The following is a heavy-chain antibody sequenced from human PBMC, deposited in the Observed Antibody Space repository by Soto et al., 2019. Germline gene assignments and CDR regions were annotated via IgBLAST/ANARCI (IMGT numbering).Heavy chain of an antibody. Sequence: SGGSLRLSCAASGFTFSSHTMHWVRQAPGKGLEWLALISSDGNNGHYADSAKGRFTISRDNSKNTVYLEMSSLTTEDTTVYHCARSYCGRAGCKLLDVWGQGTTVTVSS. V-gene: IGHV3-30-3*01. J-gene: IGHJ6*02. D-gene: IGHD2-21*01. CDR2: ISSDGNNG. CDR1: GFTFSSHT. CDR3: ARSYCGRAGCKLLDV.